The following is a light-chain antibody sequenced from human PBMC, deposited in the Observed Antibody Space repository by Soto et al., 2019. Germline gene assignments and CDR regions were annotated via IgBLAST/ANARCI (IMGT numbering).Light chain of an antibody. CDR3: QQYYNWPLT. CDR1: QGISGY. CDR2: TAS. V-gene: IGKV1-9*01. J-gene: IGKJ4*01. Sequence: DIQLTQSPSFLSASVGDRVTITCRASQGISGYLAWYQQKPGKAPELLIYTASTLQSGVPLRFSGRGSGTEFTLTISSLQSEDFAVYYCQQYYNWPLTFGGGTKVEIK.